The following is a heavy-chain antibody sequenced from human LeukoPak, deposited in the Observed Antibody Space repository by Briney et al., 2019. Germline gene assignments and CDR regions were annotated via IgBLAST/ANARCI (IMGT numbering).Heavy chain of an antibody. CDR3: ASDPHHASRMDV. D-gene: IGHD1-14*01. V-gene: IGHV3-7*01. J-gene: IGHJ6*02. CDR1: GFNFGEFW. CDR2: IKEDGSEK. Sequence: GGSLRLSCAASGFNFGEFWMAWVRQTPGKGLEWVADIKEDGSEKFYVDSVKGRFTISRDNSKNLLDLQMNRLRGDDTAVYYCASDPHHASRMDVWGQGTTVTVSS.